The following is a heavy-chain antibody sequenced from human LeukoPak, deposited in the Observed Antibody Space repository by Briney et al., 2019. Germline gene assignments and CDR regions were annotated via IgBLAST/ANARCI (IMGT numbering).Heavy chain of an antibody. CDR3: ARQPGYNLIVDY. V-gene: IGHV4-39*01. CDR1: GGSISSSSYY. D-gene: IGHD5-24*01. CDR2: IYYSGST. Sequence: SETLSLTCTVSGGSISSSSYYWGWIRQPPGKGLEWIGSIYYSGSTYYNPSLNSRVTISVETSKKQFSLKLSSVTAADTAVYYCARQPGYNLIVDYWGQGTLVTVSS. J-gene: IGHJ4*02.